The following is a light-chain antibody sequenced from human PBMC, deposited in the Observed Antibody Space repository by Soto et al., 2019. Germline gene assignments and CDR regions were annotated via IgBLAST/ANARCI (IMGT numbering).Light chain of an antibody. CDR2: AAS. V-gene: IGKV1-9*01. CDR1: QGISSY. J-gene: IGKJ5*01. Sequence: DIQLTQSPSFLSASVEDRVTITCRASQGISSYLAWYQQKPGKAPKLLIYAASTLQSGVPSRFSGSGSGTEFTLTISSLQPEDFATYYCQHLDSYSTFGQGTRLEIK. CDR3: QHLDSYST.